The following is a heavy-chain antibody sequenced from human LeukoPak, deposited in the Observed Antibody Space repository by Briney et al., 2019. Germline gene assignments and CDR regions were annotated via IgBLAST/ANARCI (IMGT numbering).Heavy chain of an antibody. CDR2: INSDGSST. CDR3: ARGPVAGSPFEY. V-gene: IGHV3-74*01. J-gene: IGHJ4*02. CDR1: GFTFSSYW. D-gene: IGHD6-19*01. Sequence: GGSLRLSCEASGFTFSSYWMHWVRQAPGKGLVWVSRINSDGSSTRYADSVKGRFTISRDNAKNTLYLQMNSLRAEDTAVYYCARGPVAGSPFEYWGQGTLVTVSS.